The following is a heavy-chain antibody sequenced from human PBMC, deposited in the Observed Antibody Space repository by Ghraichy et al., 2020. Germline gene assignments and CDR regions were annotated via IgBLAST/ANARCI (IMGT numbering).Heavy chain of an antibody. CDR3: ARQTQQQLRHNWFDP. V-gene: IGHV4-59*01. CDR1: GGSISSYY. CDR2: IYYSGST. Sequence: SETLSLTCTVSGGSISSYYWSWIRQPPGKGLEWIGYIYYSGSTNYNPSLKSRVTISVDTSKNQFSLKLSSVTAADTAVYYCARQTQQQLRHNWFDPWGQGTLVTVSS. D-gene: IGHD6-13*01. J-gene: IGHJ5*02.